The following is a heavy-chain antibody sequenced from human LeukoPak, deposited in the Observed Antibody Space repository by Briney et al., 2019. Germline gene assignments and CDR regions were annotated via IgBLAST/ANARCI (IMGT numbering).Heavy chain of an antibody. V-gene: IGHV4-39*07. CDR2: IYYSGST. CDR1: GGSISSSSYY. CDR3: ARDRSVKDYYYYYMDV. D-gene: IGHD3-10*01. J-gene: IGHJ6*03. Sequence: SETLSLTCTVSGGSISSSSYYWGWIRQPPGKGLEWIGSIYYSGSTYYNPSLKSRVTISVDTSKNQFSLKLSSVTAADTAVYYCARDRSVKDYYYYYMDVWGKGTTVTVSS.